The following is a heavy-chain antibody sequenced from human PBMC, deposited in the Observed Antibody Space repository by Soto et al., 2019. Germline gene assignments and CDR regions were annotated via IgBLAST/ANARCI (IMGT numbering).Heavy chain of an antibody. D-gene: IGHD3-3*01. CDR3: ARVPRSGYYTRYYYYGMDV. J-gene: IGHJ6*02. CDR2: ISAYNGNT. CDR1: GYTFTSYG. V-gene: IGHV1-18*04. Sequence: RASVKVSCKASGYTFTSYGISWVRQAPGQGLEWMGWISAYNGNTNYAQKLQGRVTMTTDTSTSTAYMELRSLRSDDTAVYYCARVPRSGYYTRYYYYGMDVWGQGTTVTVSS.